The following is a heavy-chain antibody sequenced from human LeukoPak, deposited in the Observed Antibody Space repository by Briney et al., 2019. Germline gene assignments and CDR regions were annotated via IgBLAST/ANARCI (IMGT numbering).Heavy chain of an antibody. D-gene: IGHD5-12*01. CDR2: ISGSGGST. CDR3: AKSRDSGYVHSAGFDY. CDR1: GFTFSSYS. Sequence: GGSLRLSCAASGFTFSSYSMSWVRQAPGRGLEWVSAISGSGGSTYYADPVKGRFIISRDNSKNTLYLQVNSLRAEDTAVYYCAKSRDSGYVHSAGFDYWGQGNLVTVSS. J-gene: IGHJ4*02. V-gene: IGHV3-23*01.